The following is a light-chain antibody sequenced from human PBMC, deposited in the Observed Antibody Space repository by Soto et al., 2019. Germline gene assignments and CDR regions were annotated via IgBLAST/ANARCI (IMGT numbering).Light chain of an antibody. CDR3: QQYDSSRT. CDR2: DVS. CDR1: QSIGTW. V-gene: IGKV1-5*01. J-gene: IGKJ1*01. Sequence: DVQMTQSPSTLSASVGDRVTITCRASQSIGTWLAWYQQKPGGAPRLLIYDVSNLESGVPSRFSGSGSGPEFTLTIISLQPEDFGIYYCQQYDSSRTFGQGTKVDLK.